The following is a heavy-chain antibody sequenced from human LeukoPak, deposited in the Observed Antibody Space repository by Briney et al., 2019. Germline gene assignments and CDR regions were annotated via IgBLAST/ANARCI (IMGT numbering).Heavy chain of an antibody. V-gene: IGHV4-59*08. CDR3: ARGRTAIVVVPAANISNFDY. J-gene: IGHJ4*02. D-gene: IGHD2-2*01. CDR1: GDSISPYF. Sequence: PSETLSLTCTVSGDSISPYFWSWLRQPPGKGLEWIAYIHNRGSTNYNPSLNSRLTISIDVSKSQVSLKLTSVTAADTAVYYCARGRTAIVVVPAANISNFDYWGQGTLVTVSS. CDR2: IHNRGST.